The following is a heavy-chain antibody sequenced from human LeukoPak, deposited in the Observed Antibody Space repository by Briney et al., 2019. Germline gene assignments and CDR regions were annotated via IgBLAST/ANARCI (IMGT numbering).Heavy chain of an antibody. D-gene: IGHD6-13*01. V-gene: IGHV3-33*01. Sequence: GRSLRLSCAASGFTFSSYGMHWVRQAPGKGLEWVAVIWYDGSNKYYADSVKGRFTISRDNSKNTLYLQMNSLRAEDTAVYYCAGTIAAAGPMSMDVWGQGTTVTVSS. CDR3: AGTIAAAGPMSMDV. CDR1: GFTFSSYG. CDR2: IWYDGSNK. J-gene: IGHJ6*02.